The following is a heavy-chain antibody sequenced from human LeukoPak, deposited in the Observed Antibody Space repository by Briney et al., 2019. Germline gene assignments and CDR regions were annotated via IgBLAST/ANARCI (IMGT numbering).Heavy chain of an antibody. Sequence: GGSLRHSCAASGLTFNNYGMSWVRQAPGKGLEWVSAISGSGGSTYYGDSVKGRFTISRDNSKNTLYLQMNSLRAEDTAVYDCAAVDVDTAFPWGQGTLVTVSS. CDR3: AAVDVDTAFP. CDR1: GLTFNNYG. D-gene: IGHD5-18*01. J-gene: IGHJ5*02. V-gene: IGHV3-23*01. CDR2: ISGSGGST.